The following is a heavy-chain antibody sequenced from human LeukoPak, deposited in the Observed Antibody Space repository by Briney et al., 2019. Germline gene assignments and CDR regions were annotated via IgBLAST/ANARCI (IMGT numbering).Heavy chain of an antibody. V-gene: IGHV3-30-3*01. J-gene: IGHJ6*02. Sequence: GGSLRLSCAASGFTFSSYAMHWVRQAPGKGLEWVAVISYDGSNKYYADSVKGRFTISRDNSKNTLYLQMNSLRAEDTAVYHCARDEQAYYDYVWGSYYYGMDVWGQGTTVTVSS. CDR3: ARDEQAYYDYVWGSYYYGMDV. CDR2: ISYDGSNK. CDR1: GFTFSSYA. D-gene: IGHD3-16*01.